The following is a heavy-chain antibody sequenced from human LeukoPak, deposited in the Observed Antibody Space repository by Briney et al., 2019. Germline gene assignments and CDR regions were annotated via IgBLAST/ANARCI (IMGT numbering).Heavy chain of an antibody. CDR2: IYHSGAT. D-gene: IGHD3-3*01. V-gene: IGHV4-38-2*02. J-gene: IGHJ4*02. CDR1: TYSISSGYS. CDR3: ARDSSTYYDFWSGYQGGYDY. Sequence: SETLSLTCTVSTYSISSGYSWGWIRQPPGKGLEWIGSIYHSGATYYNPSLKSRVTISIDTSNNQFSLRLTSVTAADTAVYYCARDSSTYYDFWSGYQGGYDYWGQGTLVTVSS.